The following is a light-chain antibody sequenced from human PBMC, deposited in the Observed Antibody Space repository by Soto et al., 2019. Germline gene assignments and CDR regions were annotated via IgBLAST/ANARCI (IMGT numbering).Light chain of an antibody. V-gene: IGLV2-14*03. CDR1: RGDVGVYDF. CDR3: SSYTTSTTRV. Sequence: QSALTQPASVPGSPGHWFTTSGAGTRGDVGVYDFVSWYQQHPGKAPKLLIYDVNNRPAGISNRFSGSKSGNTASLTISGLQAEDVADYYCSSYTTSTTRVFGGGTKVTVL. CDR2: DVN. J-gene: IGLJ2*01.